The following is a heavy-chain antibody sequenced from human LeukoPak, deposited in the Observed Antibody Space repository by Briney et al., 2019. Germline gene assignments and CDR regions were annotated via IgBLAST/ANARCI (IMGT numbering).Heavy chain of an antibody. J-gene: IGHJ4*02. CDR1: GFTFSSYW. V-gene: IGHV3-74*01. Sequence: GGSLRLSCAASGFTFSSYWMNWVRQAPGKGLVWVSRIASDGSSTTYADSVKGRFSISRDNAKNTLYLQMNSLRAEDTAVYYCAREVVSIPSYFESWGQGTLVTVSS. CDR2: IASDGSST. D-gene: IGHD2-15*01. CDR3: AREVVSIPSYFES.